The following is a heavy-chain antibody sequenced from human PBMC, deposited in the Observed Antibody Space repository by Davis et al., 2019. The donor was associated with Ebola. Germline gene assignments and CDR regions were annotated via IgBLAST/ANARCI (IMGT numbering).Heavy chain of an antibody. CDR2: ISAYNGNT. V-gene: IGHV1-18*01. Sequence: AASVKVSCKASGYTFTSYGISWVRQAPGQGLEWMGWISAYNGNTNYAQKLQGRVTMTTDTSTSTVYMELSSLGSEDTAVYYCARVYDILTGYYLGYWGQGTLVTVSS. D-gene: IGHD3-9*01. J-gene: IGHJ4*02. CDR3: ARVYDILTGYYLGY. CDR1: GYTFTSYG.